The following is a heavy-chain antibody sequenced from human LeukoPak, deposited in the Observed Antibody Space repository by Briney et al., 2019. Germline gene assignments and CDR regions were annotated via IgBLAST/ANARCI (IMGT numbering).Heavy chain of an antibody. J-gene: IGHJ4*02. V-gene: IGHV1-8*01. CDR3: ARASIAMIVVVPYYFDY. CDR1: GYTFTSYD. Sequence: GASVKASCKASGYTFTSYDINWVRQATGQGLEWMGWMNPNSGNTGYAQKFQGRVTMTRNTSISTAYMELSSLRSEDTAVYYCARASIAMIVVVPYYFDYWGQGTLVTVSS. CDR2: MNPNSGNT. D-gene: IGHD3-22*01.